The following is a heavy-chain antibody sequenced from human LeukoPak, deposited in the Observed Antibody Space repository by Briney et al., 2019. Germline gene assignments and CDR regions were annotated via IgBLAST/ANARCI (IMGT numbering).Heavy chain of an antibody. Sequence: SETLSLTCAVSGGSISSGGYYWSWIRQPPGKGLEWIGYIYHSGSTYYNPSLKSRVTISVDRSKNQFSLKLSSVTAADTAVYYCATETTSPYYGMDVWGKGTTVTVSS. D-gene: IGHD1-14*01. V-gene: IGHV4-30-2*01. J-gene: IGHJ6*04. CDR1: GGSISSGGYY. CDR2: IYHSGST. CDR3: ATETTSPYYGMDV.